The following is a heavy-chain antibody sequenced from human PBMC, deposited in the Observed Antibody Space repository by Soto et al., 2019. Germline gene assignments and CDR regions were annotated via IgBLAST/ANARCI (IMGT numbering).Heavy chain of an antibody. CDR3: AAVGGGSYCTNGVCYADYYYGMDV. V-gene: IGHV1-58*01. CDR1: GFTFTSSA. CDR2: IVVGSGNT. J-gene: IGHJ6*02. D-gene: IGHD2-8*01. Sequence: VKVSCKASGFTFTSSAVQWVRQARGQRLEWIGWIVVGSGNTNYAQKFQERVTITRDMSTSTAYMELSSLRSEDTAVYYCAAVGGGSYCTNGVCYADYYYGMDVWGQGTTVTVSS.